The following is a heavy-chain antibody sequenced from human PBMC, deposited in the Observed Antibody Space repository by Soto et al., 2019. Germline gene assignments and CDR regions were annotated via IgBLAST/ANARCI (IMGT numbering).Heavy chain of an antibody. CDR3: ARGPYDAGSGEDFDL. J-gene: IGHJ2*01. CDR1: GGSISSSSYY. Sequence: PSETLSLTCTVSGGSISSSSYYWGWIRQPPGKGLEWIGSIYYSGSTYYNPSLKSRVTISVDTSKNQFSLKLSSVTAADTAVYYCARGPYDAGSGEDFDLWGRGTLVTVSS. V-gene: IGHV4-39*01. CDR2: IYYSGST. D-gene: IGHD3-10*01.